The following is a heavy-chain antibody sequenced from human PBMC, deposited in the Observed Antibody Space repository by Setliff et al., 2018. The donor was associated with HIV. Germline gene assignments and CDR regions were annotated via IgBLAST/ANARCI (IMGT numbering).Heavy chain of an antibody. CDR2: IWNDGSNR. D-gene: IGHD2-2*01. V-gene: IGHV3-30*02. CDR3: ARAYCNSMRCFEPNY. J-gene: IGHJ4*02. Sequence: PGGSLRLSCAASGFTFSTYGMHWVRQAPGKGLEWVTFIWNDGSNRYYADSVKGRFTISGDSSKNTVYLEMNSLRAEDTAVYYCARAYCNSMRCFEPNYWGQGTQVTVSS. CDR1: GFTFSTYG.